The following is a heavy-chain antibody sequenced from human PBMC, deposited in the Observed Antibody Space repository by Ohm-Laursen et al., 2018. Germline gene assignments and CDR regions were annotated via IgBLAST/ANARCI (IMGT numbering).Heavy chain of an antibody. J-gene: IGHJ5*02. D-gene: IGHD2-21*02. V-gene: IGHV3-23*01. CDR1: GFTFSSYG. Sequence: SLRLSCAAPGFTFSSYGMHWVRQAPGKGLEWVSAISGSGGSTYYADSVKGRFTISRDNSKNTLYLQMNSLRAEDTAVYYCAKDPEFCGGDCFPPWFDPWGQGTLVIVSS. CDR2: ISGSGGST. CDR3: AKDPEFCGGDCFPPWFDP.